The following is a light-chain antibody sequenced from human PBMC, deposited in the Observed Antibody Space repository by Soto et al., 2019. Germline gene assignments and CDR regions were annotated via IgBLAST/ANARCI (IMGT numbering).Light chain of an antibody. Sequence: TVLTQPQRTLSLSAEERDTLSCSASQSVSSSFLAWYQQKVGQAPRLLIYGASSRATGIPDRFSGSGSGTDFTLTISRLEPEDFAVYYCQQYGSSPRTVGQGTRLEIK. CDR3: QQYGSSPRT. CDR1: QSVSSSF. V-gene: IGKV3-20*01. CDR2: GAS. J-gene: IGKJ5*01.